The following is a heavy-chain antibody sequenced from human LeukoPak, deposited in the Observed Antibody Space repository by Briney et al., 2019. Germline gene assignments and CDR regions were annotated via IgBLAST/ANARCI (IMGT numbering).Heavy chain of an antibody. CDR1: GGSFSGYY. CDR2: INHSGST. J-gene: IGHJ4*02. Sequence: SETLSLTCAVYGGSFSGYYWSWIRQPPGKGLEWIGEINHSGSTNYNPSLKSRVTISVGTSKNQFSLKLSSVTAADTAVYYCARGYSSGWYDTGLDYWGQGTLVTVSS. V-gene: IGHV4-34*01. CDR3: ARGYSSGWYDTGLDY. D-gene: IGHD6-19*01.